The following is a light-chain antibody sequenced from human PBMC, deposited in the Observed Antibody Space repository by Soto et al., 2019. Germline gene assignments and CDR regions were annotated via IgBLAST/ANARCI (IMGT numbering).Light chain of an antibody. J-gene: IGKJ4*01. CDR1: QSVGTN. V-gene: IGKV3-15*01. CDR3: HQYDDWPQVT. CDR2: GAS. Sequence: EIVMTQSPATLSVSPGERATLSCRASQSVGTNLAWYQQRPGQAPGLLISGASTRATGIPARFSGSGSGTDFTLTISSRQSEDFAIYYCHQYDDWPQVTFGGGTKLEVK.